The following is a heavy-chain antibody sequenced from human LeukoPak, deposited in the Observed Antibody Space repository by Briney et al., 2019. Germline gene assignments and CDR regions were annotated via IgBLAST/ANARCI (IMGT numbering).Heavy chain of an antibody. CDR2: IYTSGST. D-gene: IGHD5-24*01. V-gene: IGHV4-61*02. CDR1: GGSISSGNYY. J-gene: IGHJ4*02. CDR3: ARYDGYNLNFDY. Sequence: PSQTLSLTCTVSGGSISSGNYYWSWIRQPAGKGLEWIGRIYTSGSTNYNPSLKSRVTISVDTSKNQLSLKLSSVTAADTAVYYCARYDGYNLNFDYWGQGTLVTVSS.